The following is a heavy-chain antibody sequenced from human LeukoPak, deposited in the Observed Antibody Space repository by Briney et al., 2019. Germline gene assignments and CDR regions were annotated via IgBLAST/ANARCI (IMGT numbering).Heavy chain of an antibody. CDR3: ARRIQLWSYWHFDL. D-gene: IGHD1-1*01. CDR2: KYARGSS. CDR1: GGSISNYY. Sequence: PSETLSLTCTVSGGSISNYYWSWIRQPAGKGLEWIGRKYARGSSNYNPPVQSRVTMSADTSKNQFSLKLNSVTAADTAVYYCARRIQLWSYWHFDLWGRGTLVTVTS. J-gene: IGHJ2*01. V-gene: IGHV4-4*07.